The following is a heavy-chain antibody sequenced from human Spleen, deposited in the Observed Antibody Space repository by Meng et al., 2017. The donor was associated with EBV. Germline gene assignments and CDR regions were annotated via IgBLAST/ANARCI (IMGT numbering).Heavy chain of an antibody. V-gene: IGHV4-59*01. D-gene: IGHD3-10*01. CDR3: ASGMVQGVITTPDYFDY. CDR2: IYYSGST. CDR1: GGSISSSY. Sequence: QGQLQEPGPGLVKPSETLSLTCTVSGGSISSSYWSWIRQPPGGGLEWIGYIYYSGSTSYNSSLRSRVTISVDMSKNQFSLKVTSVTAADTAVYYCASGMVQGVITTPDYFDYWDQGILVTVSS. J-gene: IGHJ4*02.